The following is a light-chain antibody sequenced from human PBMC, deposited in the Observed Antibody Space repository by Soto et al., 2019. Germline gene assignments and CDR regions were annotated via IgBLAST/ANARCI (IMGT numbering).Light chain of an antibody. CDR2: NDN. V-gene: IGLV1-44*01. J-gene: IGLJ2*01. CDR1: SSNIGSNT. CDR3: AAWDDSLNGHVV. Sequence: QSVLTQPPSASGTPGQRVTISCSGSSSNIGSNTVNCYQQITGTAPKLLIYNDNQRPSGVPDRFSGSKSGTSASLAISGLQSEDEADYYCAAWDDSLNGHVVFGGGTKLTVL.